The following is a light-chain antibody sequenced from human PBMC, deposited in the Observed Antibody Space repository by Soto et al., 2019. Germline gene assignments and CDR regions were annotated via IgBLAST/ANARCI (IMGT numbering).Light chain of an antibody. CDR2: GAS. V-gene: IGKV3-20*01. J-gene: IGKJ4*01. CDR1: QSVSSSY. CDR3: QQYGSSLGT. Sequence: EIVLTQSPGTLALSPGERATLSCRASQSVSSSYLAWYQQKPGQAPRLLIYGASSRATGIPDRFSGSGYGTDFTLTISRLEPEDFAVYYCQQYGSSLGTFGGGTKVEIK.